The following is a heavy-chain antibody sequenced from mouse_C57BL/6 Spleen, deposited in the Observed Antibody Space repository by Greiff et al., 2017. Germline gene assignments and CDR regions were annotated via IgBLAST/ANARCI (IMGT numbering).Heavy chain of an antibody. CDR3: ARCDYYSTSWFAY. D-gene: IGHD2-5*01. V-gene: IGHV1-19*01. J-gene: IGHJ3*01. CDR1: GYTFTDYY. Sequence: EVKLQESGPVLVKPGASVKMSCKASGYTFTDYYMNWVKQSHGKSLEWIGVINPYNGGTSYNQKFKGKATLTVDKSSSTAYMELNSLTSEDSAVYYCARCDYYSTSWFAYWGQGTLVTVSA. CDR2: INPYNGGT.